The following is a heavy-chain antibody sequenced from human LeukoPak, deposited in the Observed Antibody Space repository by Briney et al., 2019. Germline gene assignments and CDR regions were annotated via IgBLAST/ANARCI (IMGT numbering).Heavy chain of an antibody. J-gene: IGHJ4*02. Sequence: SETLSLTCTVSGGSISSYYWSWTRQPPGKGLEWIGYIYYSGSTNYNPSLKSRVTISVDTSKNQFSLKLSSVTAADTAVYYCARLGDSSSWTYYFGYWGQGTLVTVSS. CDR2: IYYSGST. CDR3: ARLGDSSSWTYYFGY. D-gene: IGHD6-13*01. V-gene: IGHV4-59*08. CDR1: GGSISSYY.